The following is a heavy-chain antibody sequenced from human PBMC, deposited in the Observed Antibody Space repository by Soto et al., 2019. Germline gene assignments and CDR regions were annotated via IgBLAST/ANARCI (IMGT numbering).Heavy chain of an antibody. CDR1: GFTFSSYG. Sequence: GGSLRLSCAACGFTFSSYGMHWVRQAPGKGLEWVAVISYDGSNKYYADSVKGRFTISRDNTKNTLYLQMNSLRAEDTAVYYCAKDLLGYCSGGSCYSPNGMDIWGQGTTVTISS. V-gene: IGHV3-30*18. J-gene: IGHJ6*02. D-gene: IGHD2-15*01. CDR2: ISYDGSNK. CDR3: AKDLLGYCSGGSCYSPNGMDI.